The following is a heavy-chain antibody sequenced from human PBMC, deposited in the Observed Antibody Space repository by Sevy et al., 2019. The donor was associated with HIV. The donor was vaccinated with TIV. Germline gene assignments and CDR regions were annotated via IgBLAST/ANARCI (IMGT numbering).Heavy chain of an antibody. Sequence: SETLSLTCTVPGDSISNYYWSWIRQPPGKGLEWIGYFYYSKSTNYNPSLKSRVTISVDTSKNQISLKLRSVTAADTAVYYCARTSAYYYYGVDVWGQGTTVTVSS. J-gene: IGHJ6*02. CDR3: ARTSAYYYYGVDV. D-gene: IGHD2-2*01. CDR2: FYYSKST. CDR1: GDSISNYY. V-gene: IGHV4-59*01.